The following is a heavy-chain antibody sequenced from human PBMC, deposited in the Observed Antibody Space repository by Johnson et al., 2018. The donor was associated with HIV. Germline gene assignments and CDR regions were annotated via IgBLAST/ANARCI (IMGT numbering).Heavy chain of an antibody. Sequence: VHLVESGGGLVKPGGSLRLSCAPSGFTFSANYMSWIRQAPGKGLGWVSVINTVGGTNSADHVTGRSTFPRDNSKNTLYLQMNSLRAEDTAVYFCAKSPGKDHGGKSGAFDIWGQGTMVTVSS. V-gene: IGHV3-66*01. CDR3: AKSPGKDHGGKSGAFDI. CDR1: GFTFSANY. J-gene: IGHJ3*02. CDR2: INTVGGT. D-gene: IGHD4-23*01.